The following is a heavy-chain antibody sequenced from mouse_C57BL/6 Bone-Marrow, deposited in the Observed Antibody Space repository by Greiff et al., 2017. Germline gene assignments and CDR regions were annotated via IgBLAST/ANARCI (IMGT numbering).Heavy chain of an antibody. J-gene: IGHJ1*03. Sequence: EVQLVESGGGLVQPKGSLKLSCAASGFSFNTYAMNWVRQAPGKGLEWVARIRSKSNNYATYYADSVKDRFTISRDDSESMLYLQMNNLKTEDTAMYYCVRQASNGDDWYFDVWGTGTTVTVSS. V-gene: IGHV10-1*01. D-gene: IGHD4-1*01. CDR2: IRSKSNNYAT. CDR1: GFSFNTYA. CDR3: VRQASNGDDWYFDV.